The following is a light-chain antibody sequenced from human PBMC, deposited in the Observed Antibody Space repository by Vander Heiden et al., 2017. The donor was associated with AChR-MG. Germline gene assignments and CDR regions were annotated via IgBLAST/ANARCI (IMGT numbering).Light chain of an antibody. V-gene: IGLV3-21*04. Sequence: SYVLTQPPSVSVALGKTARITWGGNNVGSKGVHWYQQKPGQAPVLVISYNSDRPSGIPERFSGSYSGNTATLAIGWVEAGDEADYYCQVWDISSEHVVFGGGTKLTVL. CDR3: QVWDISSEHVV. CDR1: NVGSKG. J-gene: IGLJ3*02. CDR2: YNS.